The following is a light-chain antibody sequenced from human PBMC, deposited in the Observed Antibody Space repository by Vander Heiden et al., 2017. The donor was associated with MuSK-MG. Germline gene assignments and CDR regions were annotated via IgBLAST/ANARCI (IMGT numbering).Light chain of an antibody. CDR3: QQSYSTPST. CDR1: QSISSY. CDR2: AAS. Sequence: DIKMTQYPSSLSASVGDRVTITCRASQSISSYLNWYQQKPGKAPKLLIYAASSLQSGVPARFSGSGSGTDFTLTISSLQPEDFATYYCQQSYSTPSTFGQGTKLEIK. V-gene: IGKV1-39*01. J-gene: IGKJ2*01.